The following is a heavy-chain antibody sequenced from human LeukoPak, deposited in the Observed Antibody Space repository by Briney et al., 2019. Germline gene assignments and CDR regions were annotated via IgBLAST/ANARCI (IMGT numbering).Heavy chain of an antibody. Sequence: GGSLRLSCVASGFTYSNAWMSRLRQAPGKGLEWVGRIKSKTDGGTTDYAAPVKGRFTISRDDSKNTLYLQMNSLKTEDTAVYYCVVIPRGDALDIWGQGTMVTVSS. CDR3: VVIPRGDALDI. D-gene: IGHD2-15*01. J-gene: IGHJ3*02. CDR2: IKSKTDGGTT. V-gene: IGHV3-15*01. CDR1: GFTYSNAW.